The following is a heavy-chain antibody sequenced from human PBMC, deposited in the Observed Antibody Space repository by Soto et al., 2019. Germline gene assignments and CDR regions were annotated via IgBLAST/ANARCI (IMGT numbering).Heavy chain of an antibody. CDR2: ISGSGVRT. CDR1: GFIFSNYA. CDR3: AKDHAREQFVRGENWFDY. J-gene: IGHJ5*01. Sequence: EMQLLESGGGLVQPGASLRLSCSASGFIFSNYAMSWARQAPGKGLEWVSTISGSGVRTYYADSVKGRFTISRDNSKNTLDMKMNNLRVEDTAIYYCAKDHAREQFVRGENWFDYWGQGTLVTVSS. D-gene: IGHD6-6*01. V-gene: IGHV3-23*01.